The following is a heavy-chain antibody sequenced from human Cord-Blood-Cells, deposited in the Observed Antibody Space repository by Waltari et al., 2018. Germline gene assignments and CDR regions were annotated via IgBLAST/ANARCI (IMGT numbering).Heavy chain of an antibody. CDR3: ARGAQKLGLFDY. Sequence: EVQLVESGGGLVQPGGSLRLPCAAPGFTFSRSWRSWFRQAPGKGLEWVANIKQDGSEKYYVDSVKGRFTISRDNTKNSLYLQMNSLRAEDTAVYYCARGAQKLGLFDYWGQGTLVTVSS. D-gene: IGHD6-13*01. J-gene: IGHJ4*02. CDR2: IKQDGSEK. CDR1: GFTFSRSW. V-gene: IGHV3-7*01.